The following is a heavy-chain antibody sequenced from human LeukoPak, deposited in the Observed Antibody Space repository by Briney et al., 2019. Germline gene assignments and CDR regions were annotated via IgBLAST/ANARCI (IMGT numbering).Heavy chain of an antibody. CDR1: GGSFSGYY. CDR2: INHSGSI. D-gene: IGHD3-3*01. Sequence: PSETLSLTCAVYGGSFSGYYWSWIRQPPGKGLEWIGEINHSGSINYNPSLKSRVTISVDTSKNQFSLKLSSVTAADTDVYYCARGRGITIFGVVIADWFDPWGQGTLVTVSS. J-gene: IGHJ5*02. CDR3: ARGRGITIFGVVIADWFDP. V-gene: IGHV4-34*01.